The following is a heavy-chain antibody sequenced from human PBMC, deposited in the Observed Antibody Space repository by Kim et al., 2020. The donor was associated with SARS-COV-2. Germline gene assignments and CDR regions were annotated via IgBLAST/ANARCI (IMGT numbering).Heavy chain of an antibody. Sequence: SETLSLTCAVYGGSFSGYYWSWIRQPPGKGLEWIGEINHSGSTNYNPSLKSRVTISVDTSKNQFSLKLSSVTAADTAVYYCARLLGSGTPAYYFDYWGQGTLVTVSS. CDR2: INHSGST. D-gene: IGHD3-10*01. CDR1: GGSFSGYY. J-gene: IGHJ4*02. CDR3: ARLLGSGTPAYYFDY. V-gene: IGHV4-34*01.